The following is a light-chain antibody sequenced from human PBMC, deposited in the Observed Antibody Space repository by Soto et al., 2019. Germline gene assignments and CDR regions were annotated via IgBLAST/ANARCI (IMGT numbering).Light chain of an antibody. J-gene: IGKJ2*01. CDR1: QSVSDNY. CDR3: QQDGSPYT. Sequence: EIVLTQSPGTLSLSPGERGTLSCRASQSVSDNYLAWYQHKPGQAPRPLIYGVSSRATGTPDRFSGSRSGTYFTHTISRLEREDFAVYYCQQDGSPYTFGQGTKLEI. V-gene: IGKV3-20*01. CDR2: GVS.